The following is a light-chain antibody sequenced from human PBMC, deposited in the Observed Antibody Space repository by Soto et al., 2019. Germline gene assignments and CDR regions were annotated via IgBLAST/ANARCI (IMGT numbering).Light chain of an antibody. V-gene: IGLV2-8*01. Sequence: QSVLTQPPSASGSPGQSVTISCTGTSSDVGAYNYVSWYQQHPGKVPKLMIYEVSKRPSGVPDRFSGSKSGNTASLTVSGLQAEDEADYYCSSYAGSNNVFGTGTKLTVL. CDR2: EVS. CDR3: SSYAGSNNV. CDR1: SSDVGAYNY. J-gene: IGLJ1*01.